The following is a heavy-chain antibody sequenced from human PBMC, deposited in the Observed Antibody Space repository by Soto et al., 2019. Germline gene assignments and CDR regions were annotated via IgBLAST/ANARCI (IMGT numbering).Heavy chain of an antibody. D-gene: IGHD2-15*01. CDR1: GFTFSSYG. J-gene: IGHJ6*03. CDR2: IWYDGSNK. CDR3: ASTCSGGSCFQGGAYYYYYMDV. V-gene: IGHV3-33*01. Sequence: SGGSLRLSWAASGFTFSSYGMHWVRQAPGKGLEWVAVIWYDGSNKYYADSVKGRFTISRDNSKNTLYLQMNSLRAEDMAVYYCASTCSGGSCFQGGAYYYYYMDVWGKGTTVTVSS.